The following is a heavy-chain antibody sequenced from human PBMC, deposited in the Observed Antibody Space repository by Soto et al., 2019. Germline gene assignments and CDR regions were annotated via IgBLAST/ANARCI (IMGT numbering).Heavy chain of an antibody. CDR3: ASSRGMGRQLLWFGELSFDY. CDR1: GGSISSYY. Sequence: LSLTCTVSGGSISSYYWSWIRQPPGKGLEWIGYIYYSGSTNYNPSLKSRVTISVDTSKNQFSLKLSSVTAADTAVYYCASSRGMGRQLLWFGELSFDYWGQGTLVTVSS. V-gene: IGHV4-59*01. J-gene: IGHJ4*02. CDR2: IYYSGST. D-gene: IGHD3-10*01.